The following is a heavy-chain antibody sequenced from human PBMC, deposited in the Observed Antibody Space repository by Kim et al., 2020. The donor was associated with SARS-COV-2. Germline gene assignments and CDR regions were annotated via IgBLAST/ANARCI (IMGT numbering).Heavy chain of an antibody. CDR2: ISGSGGST. D-gene: IGHD4-17*01. CDR1: GFTFSSYA. Sequence: GGSLRLSCAASGFTFSSYAISWVRQAPGKGLEWVSAISGSGGSTYYADSVKGRFTISRDNSKNTLYLQMNSLRAEDTAVYYCAKPPAVTSSGYYYGMDVWGQGTTVTVSS. CDR3: AKPPAVTSSGYYYGMDV. V-gene: IGHV3-23*01. J-gene: IGHJ6*02.